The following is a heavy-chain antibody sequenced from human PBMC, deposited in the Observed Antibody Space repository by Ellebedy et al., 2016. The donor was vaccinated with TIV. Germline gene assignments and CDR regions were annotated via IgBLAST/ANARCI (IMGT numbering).Heavy chain of an antibody. Sequence: ASVKVSCKASGGTFSSYAISWVRQAPGQGLEWMGGIITVFGTANYAQKFQGRVTITADESTSTAYMELSSLRSEDTAVYYCARDTSRDNTNGWQEWGQGTLVTVSS. CDR1: GGTFSSYA. J-gene: IGHJ4*02. D-gene: IGHD6-19*01. CDR2: IITVFGTA. V-gene: IGHV1-69*13. CDR3: ARDTSRDNTNGWQE.